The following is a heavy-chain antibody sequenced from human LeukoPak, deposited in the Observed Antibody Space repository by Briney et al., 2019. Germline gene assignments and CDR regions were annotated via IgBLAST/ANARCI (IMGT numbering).Heavy chain of an antibody. J-gene: IGHJ4*02. V-gene: IGHV3-23*01. CDR2: ISGSGGST. CDR3: AKDSFSAVALYYY. CDR1: GFTFSSYA. D-gene: IGHD6-19*01. Sequence: PGGSLRLSCAASGFTFSSYAMSWVRQAPGKGLEWVSAISGSGGSTYYADSVKGRFTITRDNSKNTLYLQMNSQRAEDTAVYYCAKDSFSAVALYYYWGQGTLVTVSS.